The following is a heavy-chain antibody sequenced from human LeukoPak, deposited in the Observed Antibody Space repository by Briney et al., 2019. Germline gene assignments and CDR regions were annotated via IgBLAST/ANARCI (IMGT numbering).Heavy chain of an antibody. Sequence: EASVKVSCKASGYPFSGHNIHWVRQAPGQGLEWVGWIDPTTGGTNYAQRFQGRVTLTRHTSITTAYMELNSLTSDDTAVYFCARPEYRYGYLLDYWGQGTLITVSS. V-gene: IGHV1-2*02. D-gene: IGHD5-18*01. CDR3: ARPEYRYGYLLDY. J-gene: IGHJ4*02. CDR2: IDPTTGGT. CDR1: GYPFSGHN.